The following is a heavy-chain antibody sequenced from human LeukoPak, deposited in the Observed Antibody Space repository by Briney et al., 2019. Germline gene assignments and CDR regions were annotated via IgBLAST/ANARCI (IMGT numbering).Heavy chain of an antibody. CDR1: GFTFGDYA. V-gene: IGHV3-49*03. CDR3: TRDSVNKEYYFDY. D-gene: IGHD1/OR15-1a*01. CDR2: IRSKAYGGTT. Sequence: GGSLRLSCTASGFTFGDYAMSWFRQAPGKGLEWVGFIRSKAYGGTTEYAASVKGRFTISRDDSKSIAYLQMNSLKTEDTAVYYCTRDSVNKEYYFDYWGQGTLITVSS. J-gene: IGHJ4*02.